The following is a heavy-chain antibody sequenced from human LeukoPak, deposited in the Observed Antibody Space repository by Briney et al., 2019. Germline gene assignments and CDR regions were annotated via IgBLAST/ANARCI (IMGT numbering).Heavy chain of an antibody. Sequence: GASVKVSCKVSGYTLTELSMHWVRQAPGKGLEWMGGFDPEDGEAIYAQKFQGRVTMTEDTSTDTAYMELSSLRSEDTAVYYCATPWGFWSGYYKGDAFDIWGQGTMVTVSS. CDR3: ATPWGFWSGYYKGDAFDI. J-gene: IGHJ3*02. V-gene: IGHV1-24*01. CDR1: GYTLTELS. D-gene: IGHD3-3*01. CDR2: FDPEDGEA.